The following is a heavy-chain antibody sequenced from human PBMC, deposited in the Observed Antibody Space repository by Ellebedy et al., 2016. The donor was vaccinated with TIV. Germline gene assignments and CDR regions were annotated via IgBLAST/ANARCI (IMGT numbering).Heavy chain of an antibody. V-gene: IGHV3-66*01. CDR1: ELTLSSNY. CDR3: ARETFNDVDLKVWGVFDI. CDR2: IFIDSTT. D-gene: IGHD1-1*01. J-gene: IGHJ3*02. Sequence: GESLKISCAASELTLSSNYMSWVRQAPGKGLEWVSVIFIDSTTYYADSVKGRFTISRDNYKNTLYIQMNSLRAEDTAVYYCARETFNDVDLKVWGVFDIWGQGTMVTVSS.